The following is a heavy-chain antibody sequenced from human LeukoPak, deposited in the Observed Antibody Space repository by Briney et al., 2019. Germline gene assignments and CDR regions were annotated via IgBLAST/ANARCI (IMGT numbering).Heavy chain of an antibody. J-gene: IGHJ4*02. CDR2: IGASGGNT. CDR3: AKETYYYDSSGYVLDY. Sequence: PGGSLRLSCATSGFTFTNYAMSWVRQAPGKGLEWVSAIGASGGNTYYADSVKGRFTISRDNSKNTLYLQMNSLRAEDTAVYYCAKETYYYDSSGYVLDYWGQGTLVTVSS. D-gene: IGHD3-22*01. V-gene: IGHV3-23*01. CDR1: GFTFTNYA.